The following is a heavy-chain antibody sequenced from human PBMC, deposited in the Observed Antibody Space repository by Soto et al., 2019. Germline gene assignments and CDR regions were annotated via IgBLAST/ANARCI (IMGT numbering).Heavy chain of an antibody. CDR1: GFTFSSYG. V-gene: IGHV3-30*18. Sequence: QVQLVESGGGVVQPGRSLRLSCAASGFTFSSYGMPWVGQAPGTGLEWVAVISYDGSNKYYAESVKGRFTTSRDNSKNTLYLQMNSLRAEDTAVYYCAKYKRAVVVTAPFDYWGQGTLVTVSS. CDR3: AKYKRAVVVTAPFDY. J-gene: IGHJ4*02. CDR2: ISYDGSNK. D-gene: IGHD2-21*02.